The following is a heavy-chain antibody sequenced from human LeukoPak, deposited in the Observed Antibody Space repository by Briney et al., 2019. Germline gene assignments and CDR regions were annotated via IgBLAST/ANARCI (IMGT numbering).Heavy chain of an antibody. CDR1: GFTFSNAW. V-gene: IGHV3-15*01. J-gene: IGHJ5*02. D-gene: IGHD6-6*01. CDR2: IKSKTNGGTT. Sequence: KPGGSLRLSCAASGFTFSNAWMAWVRQAPGKGLEWVGRIKSKTNGGTTDHPAPVKGRFTISRDDSKNTLYLQMNSLKIEDTAVYYCTTEYSSSYNWFNPWGQGTLVTVSS. CDR3: TTEYSSSYNWFNP.